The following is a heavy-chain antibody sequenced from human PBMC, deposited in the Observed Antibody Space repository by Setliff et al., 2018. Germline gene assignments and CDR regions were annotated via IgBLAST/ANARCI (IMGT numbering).Heavy chain of an antibody. D-gene: IGHD6-19*01. Sequence: LSLTCTVSGGSISSYYWSWIRQPAGKGLEWIGHIYIGGCANYSPSLKSRVTMSIDTSKNQFSLKLNSVTAADMAVYYCAREQWLDPPGYYYMDVWAKGTTVTVSS. J-gene: IGHJ6*03. CDR3: AREQWLDPPGYYYMDV. V-gene: IGHV4-4*07. CDR2: IYIGGCA. CDR1: GGSISSYY.